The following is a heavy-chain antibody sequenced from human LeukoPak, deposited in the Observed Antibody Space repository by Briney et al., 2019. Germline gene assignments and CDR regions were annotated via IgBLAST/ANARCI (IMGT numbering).Heavy chain of an antibody. CDR2: ISYNGSNK. V-gene: IGHV3-30*04. J-gene: IGHJ4*02. CDR1: GFTFSSYA. D-gene: IGHD3-16*01. CDR3: ARDPAVVGGAEYYFDY. Sequence: GGSLRLSCAASGFTFSSYAMRWVRQAPGKGLEWVAVISYNGSNKYYADSVKGRFTISRDNSKNTLYLQMNSLRAEDTAVYYCARDPAVVGGAEYYFDYWGQGTLVTVSS.